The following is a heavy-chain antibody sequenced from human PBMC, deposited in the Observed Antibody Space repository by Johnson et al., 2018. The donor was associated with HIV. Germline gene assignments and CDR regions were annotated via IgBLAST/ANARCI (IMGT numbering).Heavy chain of an antibody. V-gene: IGHV3-9*01. CDR2: ISWNSGSI. J-gene: IGHJ3*02. Sequence: VQLVESRGGVVQPGTSLRLSCSASGFTFTYYAMHWVRQAPGKGLEWVSGISWNSGSIGYADSVKGRFTISRDNANNSLYLQMNSLRAEDTALYYCARGVRDSSGYPFAFDIWGQGTMVSVSS. CDR3: ARGVRDSSGYPFAFDI. CDR1: GFTFTYYA. D-gene: IGHD3-22*01.